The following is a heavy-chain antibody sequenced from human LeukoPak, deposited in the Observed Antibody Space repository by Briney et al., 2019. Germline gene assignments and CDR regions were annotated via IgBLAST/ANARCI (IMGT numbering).Heavy chain of an antibody. J-gene: IGHJ4*02. CDR1: GFTFDDYA. Sequence: GRSLRLSCAASGFTFDDYAMHWVRQAPGKGLEWVPGISWNSGSIGYADSVKGRFTISRDNAKNSLYLQMNSLRAEDMALYYCAKDIGRYYYDSSGYYDYWGQGTLVTVSS. CDR3: AKDIGRYYYDSSGYYDY. D-gene: IGHD3-22*01. CDR2: ISWNSGSI. V-gene: IGHV3-9*03.